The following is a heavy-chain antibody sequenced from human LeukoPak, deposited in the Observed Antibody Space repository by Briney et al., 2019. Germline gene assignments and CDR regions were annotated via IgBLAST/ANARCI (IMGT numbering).Heavy chain of an antibody. CDR1: GGSISSYY. CDR3: ARGHDYGDPPPLDC. Sequence: SETLSLTCTVSGGSISSYYWSWIRQPPGKGLEWIGYIYYSGSTNYNPSLKSRVTISVDTSKNQFSLKLSSVTAADTAVYYCARGHDYGDPPPLDCWGQGTLVTVSS. CDR2: IYYSGST. V-gene: IGHV4-59*01. J-gene: IGHJ4*02. D-gene: IGHD4-17*01.